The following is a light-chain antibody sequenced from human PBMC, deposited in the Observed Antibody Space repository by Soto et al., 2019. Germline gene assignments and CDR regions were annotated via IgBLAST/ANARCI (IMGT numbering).Light chain of an antibody. J-gene: IGKJ5*01. CDR3: QQYGSSRPIT. Sequence: EIVLTQSPGTLSLSPGDRATLSCRASQSVSSSYLAWYQQKPGQAPRLLIYGASSRATGIPDRFSGSGSGKDFTLTISRLEPEDFAVYYCQQYGSSRPITFGQGTRLEIK. CDR2: GAS. V-gene: IGKV3-20*01. CDR1: QSVSSSY.